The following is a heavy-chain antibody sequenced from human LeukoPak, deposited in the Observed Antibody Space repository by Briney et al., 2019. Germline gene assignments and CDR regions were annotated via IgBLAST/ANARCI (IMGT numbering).Heavy chain of an antibody. CDR1: GFTFSNVW. CDR2: IRSKTDGGTT. J-gene: IGHJ4*02. CDR3: TTDFRGYFDWLGY. D-gene: IGHD3-9*01. V-gene: IGHV3-15*01. Sequence: GGSLTLSCAASGFTFSNVWMSWVRQAPGKGLEWVGRIRSKTDGGTTDYEAPVKGRFTISRDDSKNTLYLQMNSLKTEDTAVYYCTTDFRGYFDWLGYWGQGTLVTVSS.